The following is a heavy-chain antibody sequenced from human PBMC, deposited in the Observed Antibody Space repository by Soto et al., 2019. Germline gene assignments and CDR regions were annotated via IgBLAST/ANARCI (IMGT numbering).Heavy chain of an antibody. CDR2: INASIGTT. CDR3: ARSHYDILTGYTYYFDY. V-gene: IGHV1-69*05. J-gene: IGHJ4*02. Sequence: ASVKISCKASGGTFSSYAISWVRQAPGQGLEWMGGINASIGTTKYSQKFQGRVTITRDTSASTAYMELSSLRSEDTAVYYCARSHYDILTGYTYYFDYWGQGTLVTVS. CDR1: GGTFSSYA. D-gene: IGHD3-9*01.